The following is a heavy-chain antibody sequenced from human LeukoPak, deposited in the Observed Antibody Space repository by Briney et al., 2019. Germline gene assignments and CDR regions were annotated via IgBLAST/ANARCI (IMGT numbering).Heavy chain of an antibody. J-gene: IGHJ4*02. V-gene: IGHV1-46*01. CDR3: ARGLGGRYMSAHFDY. Sequence: VASVKVSCKASGYTFTSYYMHWVRQAPGQVLEWMGIINPSGGSTSYAQKFQGRVTMTRDTSTSTVYMELSSLRSEDTAVYYCARGLGGRYMSAHFDYWGQGTLVTVSS. D-gene: IGHD1-26*01. CDR1: GYTFTSYY. CDR2: INPSGGST.